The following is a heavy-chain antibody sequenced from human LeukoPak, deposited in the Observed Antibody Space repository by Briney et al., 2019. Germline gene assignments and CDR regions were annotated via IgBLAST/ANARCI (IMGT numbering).Heavy chain of an antibody. CDR1: GGSISSSYYY. Sequence: NPSETLSLTCTVSGGSISSSYYYWSWIRQHPGKGLEWIGYIYYSGSTYYNPSLKSRVTISVDTSKNQFSLKLSSVTAADTAVYYCARASRDDSRYHDAFDIWGQGTMVTVSS. D-gene: IGHD3-22*01. J-gene: IGHJ3*02. V-gene: IGHV4-31*03. CDR2: IYYSGST. CDR3: ARASRDDSRYHDAFDI.